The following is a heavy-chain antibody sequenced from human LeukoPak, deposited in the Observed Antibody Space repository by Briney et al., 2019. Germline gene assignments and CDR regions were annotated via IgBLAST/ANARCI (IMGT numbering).Heavy chain of an antibody. D-gene: IGHD4-17*01. CDR3: AKDGSTVIRYYFDY. CDR2: IWYDGSNK. V-gene: IGHV3-33*06. J-gene: IGHJ4*02. Sequence: SGGSLRLSCAASGFTFSSYGMHWVRQAPGKGLEWVAVIWYDGSNKYYADSVKGRFTISGDNSKNTLYLQMNSLRAEDTAVYYCAKDGSTVIRYYFDYWGQGTLVTVSS. CDR1: GFTFSSYG.